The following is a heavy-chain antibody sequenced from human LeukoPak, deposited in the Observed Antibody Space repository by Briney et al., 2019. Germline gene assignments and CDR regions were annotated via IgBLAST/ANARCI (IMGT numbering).Heavy chain of an antibody. CDR3: ARGSVAGTREFDY. J-gene: IGHJ4*02. CDR2: ITTYNANT. V-gene: IGHV1-18*01. D-gene: IGHD6-19*01. CDR1: GFTFTNYG. Sequence: ASVKVSCTASGFTFTNYGIGWVRQAPGQGLEWMGWITTYNANTNSAQNIQGRVTMTTDTSTNTAYMELRSLTSDDTAVYYCARGSVAGTREFDYWGQGTLVTVSS.